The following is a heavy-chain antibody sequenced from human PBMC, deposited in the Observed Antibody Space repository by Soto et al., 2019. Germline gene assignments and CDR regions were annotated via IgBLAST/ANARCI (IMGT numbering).Heavy chain of an antibody. CDR2: IYYSGST. V-gene: IGHV4-59*01. CDR1: GGSISSYY. J-gene: IGHJ5*02. CDR3: ARSTVIGYCTNGVCYQNWFDP. D-gene: IGHD2-8*01. Sequence: SETLSLTCTVSGGSISSYYWSWIRQPPGKGLEWIGYIYYSGSTNYNPSLKSRVTISVDTSKNQFSLKLSSVTAADTAVYYCARSTVIGYCTNGVCYQNWFDPWGQGTLVTVSS.